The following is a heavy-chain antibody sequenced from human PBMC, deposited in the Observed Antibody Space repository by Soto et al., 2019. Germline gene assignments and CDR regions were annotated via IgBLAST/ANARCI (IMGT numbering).Heavy chain of an antibody. CDR2: IKSKTDGGTT. CDR3: TTDFPDPYCSSTSCPLLFVAFYH. D-gene: IGHD2-2*01. J-gene: IGHJ3*01. V-gene: IGHV3-15*01. Sequence: PGGSLRLSCAASGFTFSNAWMSWVRQAPGKGLEWVGRIKSKTDGGTTDYAAPVKGRFTISRDDSKNTLYLQMNSLKTEETAVYYCTTDFPDPYCSSTSCPLLFVAFYHWGQGTMVTVSS. CDR1: GFTFSNAW.